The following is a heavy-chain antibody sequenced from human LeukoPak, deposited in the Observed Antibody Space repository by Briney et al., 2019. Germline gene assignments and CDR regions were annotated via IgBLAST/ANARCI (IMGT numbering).Heavy chain of an antibody. CDR2: IRYDGSNK. V-gene: IGHV3-30*02. D-gene: IGHD6-19*01. J-gene: IGHJ4*02. Sequence: PGGSLRLSCAASGFTFSSYGMHWVRQAPGKGLEWVAFIRYDGSNKYYADSVKGRFTISRDNSKNTLYLQMNSLRAEDTSFYYCARIWRSSGWFAFDYWGQGTLVTVSS. CDR3: ARIWRSSGWFAFDY. CDR1: GFTFSSYG.